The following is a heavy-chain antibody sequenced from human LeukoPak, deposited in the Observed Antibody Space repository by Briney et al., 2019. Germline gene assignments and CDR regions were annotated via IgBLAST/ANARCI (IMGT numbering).Heavy chain of an antibody. CDR1: RGTFSSYA. CDR2: IIPIFGTA. V-gene: IGHV1-69*13. CDR3: AREGQRGFDP. Sequence: GASVKVSCKASRGTFSSYAISWVRQAPGQGLEWMGGIIPIFGTANYAQKFQGRVTITADESTSTAYMELSSLRSEDTAVYYCAREGQRGFDPWGQGTLVTVSS. J-gene: IGHJ5*02.